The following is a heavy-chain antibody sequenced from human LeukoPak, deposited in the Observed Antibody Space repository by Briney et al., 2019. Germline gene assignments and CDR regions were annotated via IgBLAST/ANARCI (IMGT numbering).Heavy chain of an antibody. CDR3: ARFPDMWYFDWLGFDY. D-gene: IGHD3-9*01. CDR1: GGSFSGYY. V-gene: IGHV4-34*01. Sequence: PSETLSLTRAVYGGSFSGYYWSWIRQPPGKGLEWIGEINHSGSTNYNPSLKSRVTISVDTSKNQFSLKLSSVTAADTAVYYCARFPDMWYFDWLGFDYWGQGTLVTVSS. J-gene: IGHJ4*02. CDR2: INHSGST.